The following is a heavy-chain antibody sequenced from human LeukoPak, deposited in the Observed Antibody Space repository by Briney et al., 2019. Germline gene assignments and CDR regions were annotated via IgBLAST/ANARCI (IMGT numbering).Heavy chain of an antibody. Sequence: GGSRKLSGAASGFTFISYKMNGFRRAPGKGLGWFSYFSSSGSTIYYADSVKGRFTISRDNAKNSLYLQMNSLRAEDTAVYYCAIDHLGGSSWLLFDYWGQGTLVTVSS. CDR1: GFTFISYK. J-gene: IGHJ4*02. CDR3: AIDHLGGSSWLLFDY. D-gene: IGHD6-13*01. V-gene: IGHV3-48*03. CDR2: FSSSGSTI.